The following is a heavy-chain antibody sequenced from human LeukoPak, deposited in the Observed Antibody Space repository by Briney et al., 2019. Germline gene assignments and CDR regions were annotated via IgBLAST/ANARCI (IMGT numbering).Heavy chain of an antibody. V-gene: IGHV3-23*01. J-gene: IGHJ3*01. Sequence: GGSLRLSCAASGFTFTSYSMNRVRQAPGKGLEWVSLIASSGRNTYYTDSVRGRFTISRDNSKKTLSLQMNSLRVEDTAIYYCAKDIQLSAWGLGTMVTVSS. CDR1: GFTFTSYS. CDR3: AKDIQLSA. D-gene: IGHD5-24*01. CDR2: IASSGRNT.